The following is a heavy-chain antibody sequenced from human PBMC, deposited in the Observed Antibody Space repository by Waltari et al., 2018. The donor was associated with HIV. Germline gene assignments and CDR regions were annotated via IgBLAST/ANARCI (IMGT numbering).Heavy chain of an antibody. CDR1: GFSLNLFT. Sequence: EVRLVESGGGLVKPGGSLTLSCTASGFSLNLFTMTWVRLAPGKGLEWVSSIRSSSYHLYYSDAVKGRFTVSRDNAKNSLLLHLSTLSAEDTALYYCVRDRTSVTTGDFDSWGQGVPVIVSS. J-gene: IGHJ4*02. V-gene: IGHV3-21*02. CDR3: VRDRTSVTTGDFDS. D-gene: IGHD1-1*01. CDR2: IRSSSYHL.